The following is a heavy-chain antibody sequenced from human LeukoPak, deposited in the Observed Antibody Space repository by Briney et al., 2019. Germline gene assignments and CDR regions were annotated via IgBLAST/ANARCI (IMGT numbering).Heavy chain of an antibody. CDR1: GGTFSSFP. J-gene: IGHJ6*02. CDR3: TRGTGASSFVAYYYYGMDV. Sequence: GASVKVSCKASGGTFSSFPISWVRQAPGQGLEWMGGIIPLFGTANCAQRFQGRVTISADESTSTAYVELSSLRSEDTAVYYCTRGTGASSFVAYYYYGMDVWGQGTTVTVSS. D-gene: IGHD6-6*01. V-gene: IGHV1-69*13. CDR2: IIPLFGTA.